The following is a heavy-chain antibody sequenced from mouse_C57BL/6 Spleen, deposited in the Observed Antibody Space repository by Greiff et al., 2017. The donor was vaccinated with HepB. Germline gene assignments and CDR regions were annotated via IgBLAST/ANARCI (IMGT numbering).Heavy chain of an antibody. CDR3: AKMGYYGSSPWYFDY. J-gene: IGHJ2*01. V-gene: IGHV2-5*01. CDR2: IWRGGST. CDR1: GFSLTSYG. Sequence: VKLVESGPGLVQPSQSLSITCTVSGFSLTSYGVHWVRQSPGKGLEWLGVIWRGGSTDYNAAFMSRLSITKDNSKSQVFFKMNSLQADDTAIYYCAKMGYYGSSPWYFDYWGQGTTLTVSS. D-gene: IGHD1-1*01.